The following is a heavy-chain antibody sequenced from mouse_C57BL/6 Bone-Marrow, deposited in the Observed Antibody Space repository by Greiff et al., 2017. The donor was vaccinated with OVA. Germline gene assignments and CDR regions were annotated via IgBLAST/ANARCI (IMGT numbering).Heavy chain of an antibody. CDR1: GYSFTSYY. CDR3: AGFITTTLYYFDY. J-gene: IGHJ2*01. Sequence: QVQLQQSGPELVKPGASVKISCKASGYSFTSYYIHWVKQRPGQGLEWIGWIYPGSGNTKYNEKFKGKATLTADTSSSTAYMQLSSLTPEDSAVYYCAGFITTTLYYFDYWGQGTTLTVSS. CDR2: IYPGSGNT. V-gene: IGHV1-66*01. D-gene: IGHD1-1*01.